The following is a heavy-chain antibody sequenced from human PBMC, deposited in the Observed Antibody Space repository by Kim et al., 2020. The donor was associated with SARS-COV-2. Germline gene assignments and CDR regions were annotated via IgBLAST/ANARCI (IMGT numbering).Heavy chain of an antibody. CDR1: GFTFSSYS. D-gene: IGHD3-10*01. Sequence: GGSLRLSCAASGFTFSSYSMNWVRQAPGKGLEWVSSISSSSSYIYYADSVKGRFTISRDNAKNSLYLQMNSLRAEDTAVYYCARGRDRGSGSLFCWGQGTLVTVSS. J-gene: IGHJ4*02. V-gene: IGHV3-21*01. CDR3: ARGRDRGSGSLFC. CDR2: ISSSSSYI.